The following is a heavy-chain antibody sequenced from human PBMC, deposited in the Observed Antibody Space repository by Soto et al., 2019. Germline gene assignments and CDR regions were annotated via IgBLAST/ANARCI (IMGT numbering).Heavy chain of an antibody. CDR1: GFTFNSNA. V-gene: IGHV3-23*01. Sequence: GGSLRLSCAASGFTFNSNAMSWVRQAPGKGMDWVGGISWSGRNTYYADSVKGRFTISRDNSKNTLFPQMNSLSAEDTAVYYCAKNGLIISPSAIDPWGQGTLVTVSS. CDR3: AKNGLIISPSAIDP. J-gene: IGHJ5*02. D-gene: IGHD2-8*01. CDR2: ISWSGRNT.